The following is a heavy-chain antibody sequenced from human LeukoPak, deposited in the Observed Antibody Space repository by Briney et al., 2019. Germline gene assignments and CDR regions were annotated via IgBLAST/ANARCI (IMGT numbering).Heavy chain of an antibody. J-gene: IGHJ4*02. CDR3: AREYCSSTSCRGFDY. CDR2: IYSGGST. V-gene: IGHV3-66*01. Sequence: PGGSLRLSCAASGFIVSSNYMNWVRQAPGKGLEWVSIIYSGGSTYHADSVKGRFTISRDNSKNTLYLQMNSLRAEDTAVYYCAREYCSSTSCRGFDYWGQGTLVTVSS. D-gene: IGHD2-2*01. CDR1: GFIVSSNY.